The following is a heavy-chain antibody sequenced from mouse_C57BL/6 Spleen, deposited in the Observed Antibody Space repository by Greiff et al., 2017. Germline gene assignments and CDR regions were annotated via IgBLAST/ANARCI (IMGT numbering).Heavy chain of an antibody. CDR3: VRHGVTVGYFDV. V-gene: IGHV10-1*01. CDR2: IRSKSNNYAT. D-gene: IGHD2-2*01. J-gene: IGHJ1*03. CDR1: GFSFNTYA. Sequence: GGGLVQPKGSLKLSCAASGFSFNTYAMNWVRQAPGKGLEWVARIRSKSNNYATYYADSVKDRFTISRDDSESMLYLQMNNLKTEDTAMYYCVRHGVTVGYFDVWGTGTTVTVSS.